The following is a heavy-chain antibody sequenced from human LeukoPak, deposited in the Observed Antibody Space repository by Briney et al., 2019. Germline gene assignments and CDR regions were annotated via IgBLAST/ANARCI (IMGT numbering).Heavy chain of an antibody. CDR2: IYYSGST. V-gene: IGHV4-39*07. Sequence: GSLRLSCAASGFTFSSYAMSWVRQAPGKGLEWIGSIYYSGSTYYNPSLKSRVTISVDTSKNQFSLKLSSVTAADTAVYYCARATRVEMATIVYFQHWGQGTLVTVSS. D-gene: IGHD5-24*01. CDR1: GFTFSSYA. J-gene: IGHJ1*01. CDR3: ARATRVEMATIVYFQH.